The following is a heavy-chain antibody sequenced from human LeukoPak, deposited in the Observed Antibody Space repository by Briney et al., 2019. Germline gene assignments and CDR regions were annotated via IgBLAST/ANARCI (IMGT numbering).Heavy chain of an antibody. CDR3: AKYAKGNYFDF. CDR2: FNPNSGGT. Sequence: ASVNVSCKASGYTFTGYYMHWVRQPPGQGLEWMVWFNPNSGGTNYAQKFQGRVTMTRDTSISTAYMELSRLRSDDTAVYYCAKYAKGNYFDFWSWGTLVTVSS. D-gene: IGHD2-8*01. CDR1: GYTFTGYY. J-gene: IGHJ4*02. V-gene: IGHV1-2*02.